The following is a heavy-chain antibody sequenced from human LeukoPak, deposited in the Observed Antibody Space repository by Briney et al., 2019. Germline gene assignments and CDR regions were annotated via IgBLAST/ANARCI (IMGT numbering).Heavy chain of an antibody. CDR3: TRHPPYGSRNWGAYYFDS. Sequence: SETLTLTCNVSGGAISSTAYYWGWIRQPPGKGLEWIGSIYYSGSTYYNPSLKSRVTISVDTSHNQFSLKLNSVTAADTALYYCTRHPPYGSRNWGAYYFDSWGQGTLVTVSS. D-gene: IGHD3-10*01. V-gene: IGHV4-39*01. CDR2: IYYSGST. J-gene: IGHJ4*02. CDR1: GGAISSTAYY.